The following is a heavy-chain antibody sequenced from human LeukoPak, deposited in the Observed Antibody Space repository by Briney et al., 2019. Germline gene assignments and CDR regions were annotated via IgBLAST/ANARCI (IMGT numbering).Heavy chain of an antibody. CDR1: GFTFSSYN. CDR2: ISGSSSYI. V-gene: IGHV3-21*01. Sequence: GGSLRLACAASGFTFSSYNMNWVRQAPGKGLEWVSSISGSSSYIYYADSVKGRFTISRDNAKNSLYLQMNSLRAEDTAVYYCARGRTHDYGVDYFDYWGQGTLVTVSS. D-gene: IGHD4-17*01. CDR3: ARGRTHDYGVDYFDY. J-gene: IGHJ4*02.